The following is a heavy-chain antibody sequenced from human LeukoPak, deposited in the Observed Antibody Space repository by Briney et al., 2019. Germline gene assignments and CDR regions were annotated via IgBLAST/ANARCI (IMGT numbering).Heavy chain of an antibody. CDR1: GYTFTGYY. V-gene: IGHV1-2*02. Sequence: ASVKVSCKASGYTFTGYYTHWVRQAPGQGLEWMGWINPNSGGTNYAQKFQGRVTMTRDRSINTAYMDLRSLTHDDTAVYYCARDKPAEAALDFWGQGTLVTVSS. CDR3: ARDKPAEAALDF. J-gene: IGHJ4*02. CDR2: INPNSGGT.